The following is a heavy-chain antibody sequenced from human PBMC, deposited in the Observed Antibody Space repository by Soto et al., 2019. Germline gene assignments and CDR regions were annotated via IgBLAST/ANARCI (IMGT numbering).Heavy chain of an antibody. V-gene: IGHV4-39*01. CDR2: IYYSGST. CDR1: GGSISSSSYY. Sequence: PSETLSLTCTVSGGSISSSSYYWGWIRQPPGKGLEWIGSIYYSGSTYYNPSLKSRVTISVDTSKNQFSLKLSSVTAADTAVYYCARTQIRITIFGVVSALHYYYGMDVWGQGTTVTVSS. D-gene: IGHD3-3*01. CDR3: ARTQIRITIFGVVSALHYYYGMDV. J-gene: IGHJ6*02.